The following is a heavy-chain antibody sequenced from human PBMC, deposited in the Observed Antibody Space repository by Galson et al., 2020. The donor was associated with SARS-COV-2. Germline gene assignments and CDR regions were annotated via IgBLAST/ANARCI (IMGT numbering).Heavy chain of an antibody. V-gene: IGHV5-51*01. CDR2: ISPGDSDT. Sequence: GESLKIYCQGSGYSFTSYWIGWVRQMPGKGLEWMGIISPGDSDTRYSPSFQGQVTISADKSISTAYLQWSSLKASDTAMYYCARHRSFGELLSVPYFDYWGQGTLVTVSS. D-gene: IGHD3-10*01. CDR1: GYSFTSYW. CDR3: ARHRSFGELLSVPYFDY. J-gene: IGHJ4*02.